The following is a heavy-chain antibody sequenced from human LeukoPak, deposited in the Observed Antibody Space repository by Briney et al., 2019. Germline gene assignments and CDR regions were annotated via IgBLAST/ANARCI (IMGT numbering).Heavy chain of an antibody. J-gene: IGHJ4*02. D-gene: IGHD5-12*01. CDR2: ISGNGSDI. CDR1: GFTFGIHY. CDR3: AKDRRNTVPTISDY. V-gene: IGHV3-11*01. Sequence: GGSLRLSCAASGFTFGIHYMSWVRQAPGRGPEWISYISGNGSDIAYTDSVKGRFTISRDNAKTLLHLQMNSLRAEDTAVYYCAKDRRNTVPTISDYWGQGTLVTVCS.